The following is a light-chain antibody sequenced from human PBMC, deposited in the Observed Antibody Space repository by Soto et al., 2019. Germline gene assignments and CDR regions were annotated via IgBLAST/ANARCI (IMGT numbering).Light chain of an antibody. Sequence: QSALTQPASVSGSPRQSITISCTGTSRDVGRYNLVSWYQQHPGKAPKLMIYEVTKRPSGVSHRFSGSKSGTTASLTISGLQAEDEADYYCCSYAGIYVFGSGTKLTVL. J-gene: IGLJ1*01. CDR3: CSYAGIYV. V-gene: IGLV2-23*02. CDR2: EVT. CDR1: SRDVGRYNL.